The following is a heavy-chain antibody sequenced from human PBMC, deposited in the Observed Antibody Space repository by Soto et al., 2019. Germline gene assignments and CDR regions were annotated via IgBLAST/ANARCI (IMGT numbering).Heavy chain of an antibody. V-gene: IGHV3-23*01. J-gene: IGHJ4*02. CDR2: ISCCGGSA. CDR3: AKADGQQWLIPHLDN. D-gene: IGHD6-19*01. Sequence: GGSLRLSCVASGFNFQKFAMAWVRQAAGEGLEWVSGISCCGGSASYADSVKGRFSIARDDSKNTVSLQLNSLRVEDTAQYYCAKADGQQWLIPHLDNWGQGTLVTVSS. CDR1: GFNFQKFA.